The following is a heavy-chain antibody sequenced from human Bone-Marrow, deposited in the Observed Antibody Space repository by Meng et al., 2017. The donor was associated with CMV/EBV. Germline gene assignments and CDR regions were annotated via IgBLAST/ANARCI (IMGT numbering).Heavy chain of an antibody. CDR3: ATGYHEDY. V-gene: IGHV3-30*02. CDR1: GVTFSSYG. Sequence: GESLKISCAAPGVTFSSYGMHWVRQAPGKGLEWVAFIRYDGSNKYYAESVKGRFTISRDNSKNTLYLQMNSLRAEDTAVYYCATGYHEDYWGQGTLVTVSS. J-gene: IGHJ4*02. CDR2: IRYDGSNK. D-gene: IGHD1-14*01.